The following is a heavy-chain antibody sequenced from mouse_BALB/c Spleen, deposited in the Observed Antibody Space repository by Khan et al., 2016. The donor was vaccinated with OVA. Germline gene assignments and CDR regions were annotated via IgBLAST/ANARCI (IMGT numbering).Heavy chain of an antibody. J-gene: IGHJ4*01. V-gene: IGHV2-6-1*01. Sequence: VELVESGPGLVAPSQSLSITCTISGFSLTNYGVHWVRQPPGKGLEWLVVIWSDGSTTYNSALKSRLTISKDNSECQVFLKMNSSQTDDTANYFCSCQPTHHYNIMAYWGQGTSVTVSS. CDR3: SCQPTHHYNIMAY. D-gene: IGHD1-2*01. CDR2: IWSDGST. CDR1: GFSLTNYG.